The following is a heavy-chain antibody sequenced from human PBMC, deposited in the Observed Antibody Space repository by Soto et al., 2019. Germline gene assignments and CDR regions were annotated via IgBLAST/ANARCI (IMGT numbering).Heavy chain of an antibody. J-gene: IGHJ6*02. Sequence: GGSLRLSCVTSGVTFSNFWMHWVRQAPGKGLEWVANIKEDGSVKQYADSVKGRFTISRDNSKNTLYLQMNSLRAEDTAVYYCARDLADIVLVPAAMPDYYYGMDVWGQGTTVTVSS. CDR1: GVTFSNFW. D-gene: IGHD2-2*01. V-gene: IGHV3-7*01. CDR2: IKEDGSVK. CDR3: ARDLADIVLVPAAMPDYYYGMDV.